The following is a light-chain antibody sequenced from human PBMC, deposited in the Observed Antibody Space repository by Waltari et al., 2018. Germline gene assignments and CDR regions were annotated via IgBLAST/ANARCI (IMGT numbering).Light chain of an antibody. Sequence: SSELTQDPAVSVAMGQTVRITCTGDSLRSYYASWYQQRPGQAPILVIYDKNNRPSGVPDRFSGSSSHNTGSLTITGAQAEDEASYYCHSRDASGVAGSFGGGTKLTVL. V-gene: IGLV3-19*01. J-gene: IGLJ2*01. CDR2: DKN. CDR3: HSRDASGVAGS. CDR1: SLRSYY.